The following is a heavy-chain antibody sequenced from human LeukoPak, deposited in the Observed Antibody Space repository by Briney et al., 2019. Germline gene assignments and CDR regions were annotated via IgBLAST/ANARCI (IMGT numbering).Heavy chain of an antibody. CDR2: IWYDGSNK. CDR1: GFTFSSHG. Sequence: AGGSLRLSCAASGFTFSSHGMHWVRQSPGKGLEWVAVIWYDGSNKYYADSVKGRFTISRDNFKNTLYLQMDSLRVEDTAVYYCVRWGTRKILDYWGQGILVTVSS. J-gene: IGHJ4*02. V-gene: IGHV3-33*01. D-gene: IGHD3-16*01. CDR3: VRWGTRKILDY.